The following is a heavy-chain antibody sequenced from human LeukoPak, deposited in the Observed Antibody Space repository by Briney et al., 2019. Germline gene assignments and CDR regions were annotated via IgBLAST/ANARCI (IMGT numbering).Heavy chain of an antibody. D-gene: IGHD2-2*03. CDR3: ARLWIVATWFDA. CDR1: NGSMTSDSYY. Sequence: PSETLSLTCTVSNGSMTSDSYYWAWVRQPPGKGLEWIGTIFYSGKTYYSASLKSRVTVSLDTSKKNFSLRLSSVTGADTAVYYCARLWIVATWFDAWGQGALVTVSS. CDR2: IFYSGKT. J-gene: IGHJ5*02. V-gene: IGHV4-39*02.